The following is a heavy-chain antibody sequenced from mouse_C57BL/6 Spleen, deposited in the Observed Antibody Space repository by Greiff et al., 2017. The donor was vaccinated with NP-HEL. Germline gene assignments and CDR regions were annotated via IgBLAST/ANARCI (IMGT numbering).Heavy chain of an antibody. J-gene: IGHJ3*01. V-gene: IGHV1-7*01. CDR1: GYTFTSYW. Sequence: VQLQQSGADLVKPGASVKLSCKASGYTFTSYWMHWVKQRPGQGLEWIGFINPKSGCTNYNEKFKGKATLTVDKSSSTAYMQLSSLTFEDSAVYYCSKAKATAYWGQGTLVTVSA. D-gene: IGHD3-3*01. CDR2: INPKSGCT. CDR3: SKAKATAY.